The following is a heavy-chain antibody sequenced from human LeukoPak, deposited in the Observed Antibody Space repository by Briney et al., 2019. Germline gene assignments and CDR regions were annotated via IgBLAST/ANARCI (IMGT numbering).Heavy chain of an antibody. J-gene: IGHJ4*02. D-gene: IGHD1-26*01. V-gene: IGHV3-23*01. Sequence: GGSLRLSCAASGFTFSSYAMSWVRQAPGKGLEWVSTISGSGGGTYYADSVKGRFTISRDNSKNTLYLQMNSLRAEDTAVYYCAKDKSVRYSGSFTYGDYFDYWGQGTLVTVSS. CDR1: GFTFSSYA. CDR2: ISGSGGGT. CDR3: AKDKSVRYSGSFTYGDYFDY.